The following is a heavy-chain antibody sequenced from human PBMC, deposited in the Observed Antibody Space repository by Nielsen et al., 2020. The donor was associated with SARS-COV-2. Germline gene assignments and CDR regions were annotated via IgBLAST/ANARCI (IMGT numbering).Heavy chain of an antibody. CDR3: ARLSGGSWHLDY. CDR1: GFTFSSYD. J-gene: IGHJ4*02. V-gene: IGHV3-13*01. Sequence: GGSLRLSCAASGFTFSSYDMHWVRQATGKGLEWVSAIGTAGDTYYPGSVKGRFTISRENAKNSLYLQMNSLRAEDTAVYYCARLSGGSWHLDYWGQGTLVTVSS. CDR2: IGTAGDT. D-gene: IGHD2-15*01.